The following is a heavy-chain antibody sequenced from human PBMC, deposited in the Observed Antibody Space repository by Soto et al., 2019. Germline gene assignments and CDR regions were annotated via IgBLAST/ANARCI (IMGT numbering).Heavy chain of an antibody. J-gene: IGHJ6*03. CDR3: ARGPYYYYYMDV. V-gene: IGHV4-34*01. Sequence: SETLSLTCAVYGGSFSGYYWRWIRQPPGKGLEWIGKINHSGSTNYNPSLKTRVTISGDTSKNQFSLKLSSVTAADTAVYYCARGPYYYYYMDVWGKGTTVTV. CDR2: INHSGST. CDR1: GGSFSGYY.